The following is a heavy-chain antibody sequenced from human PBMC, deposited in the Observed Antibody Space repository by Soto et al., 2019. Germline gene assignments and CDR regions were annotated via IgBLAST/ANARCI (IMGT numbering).Heavy chain of an antibody. CDR3: ARSSIGDPWFDP. Sequence: ASVKVSCKASGYPFTSYYMHWVRQPTGQGLEWVGIINPSGGSTIYAQKFPVRVTITGDATTRTVYIDLSSLRAEDASVYSCARSSIGDPWFDPGIQGTTVTVSS. J-gene: IGHJ5*02. V-gene: IGHV1-46*01. D-gene: IGHD3-10*01. CDR1: GYPFTSYY. CDR2: INPSGGST.